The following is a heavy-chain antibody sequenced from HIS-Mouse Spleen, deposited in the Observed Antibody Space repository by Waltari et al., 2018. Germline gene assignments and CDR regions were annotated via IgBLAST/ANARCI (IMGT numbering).Heavy chain of an antibody. V-gene: IGHV4-39*07. CDR1: GGSISSSSYY. CDR3: AREIPYSSSWYDWYFDL. J-gene: IGHJ2*01. CDR2: IYYSGIT. Sequence: QLQLQESGPGLVKPSETLSLTCTVSGGSISSSSYYWGWIRQPPGKGLEWIGSIYYSGITYYNPPLKSRVTISVDTSKNQFSRKLSSVTAADTAVYYCAREIPYSSSWYDWYFDLWGRGTLVTVSS. D-gene: IGHD6-13*01.